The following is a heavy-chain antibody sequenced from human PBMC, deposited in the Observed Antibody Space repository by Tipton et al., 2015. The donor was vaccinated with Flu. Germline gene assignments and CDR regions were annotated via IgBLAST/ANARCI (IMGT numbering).Heavy chain of an antibody. D-gene: IGHD6-19*01. CDR1: GDSITYYY. J-gene: IGHJ4*02. V-gene: IGHV4-4*07. CDR3: ARLYKSGGT. CDR2: IYTTGST. Sequence: TLSLTCTVSGDSITYYYWTWIRQPAGKGLEWIGRIYTTGSTNYNPSLQSRVIMSVDTSKNQFSLNLTSVTAADTAVYYCARLYKSGGTWGQGTQVTVSS.